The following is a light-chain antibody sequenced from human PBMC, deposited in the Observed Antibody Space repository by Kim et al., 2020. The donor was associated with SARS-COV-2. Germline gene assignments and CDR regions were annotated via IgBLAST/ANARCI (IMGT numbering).Light chain of an antibody. V-gene: IGLV3-21*04. CDR2: YDN. J-gene: IGLJ2*01. Sequence: RKAARISCGRENNGSKSVHCYKKKSGRAPVLLIFYDNDRPSGIPARFSASNSGNTATLTISRVEAGDEADYYCQVWDSSSDHVIFGGGTQLTVL. CDR3: QVWDSSSDHVI. CDR1: NNGSKS.